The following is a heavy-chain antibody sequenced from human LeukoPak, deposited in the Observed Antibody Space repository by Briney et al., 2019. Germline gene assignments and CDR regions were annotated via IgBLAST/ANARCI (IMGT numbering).Heavy chain of an antibody. Sequence: SVKVSCKASGGTFSSYAFSWVRQAPGQGLEWIGRIIPILHVTNYAQTFQGRVTITADRSRSTAYMELSSLRSEDTAVYYCARADHYDILTGYYETPHGMDVWGQGTTVTVSS. V-gene: IGHV1-69*04. CDR3: ARADHYDILTGYYETPHGMDV. CDR1: GGTFSSYA. CDR2: IIPILHVT. D-gene: IGHD3-9*01. J-gene: IGHJ6*02.